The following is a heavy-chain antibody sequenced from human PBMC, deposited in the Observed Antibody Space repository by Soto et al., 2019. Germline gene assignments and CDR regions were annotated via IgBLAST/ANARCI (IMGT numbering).Heavy chain of an antibody. CDR1: GFKFSNYA. D-gene: IGHD3-16*01. J-gene: IGHJ4*02. Sequence: GGSLRLSCAASGFKFSNYAMSGVRQAPGKGLEWVSLISATGGGTYYADSVKGRFTISRDNSHNTLYLQVHSLTAEDTAVYYCAKDRRAGGNSAFYFDFWGQGAQVTVSS. CDR3: AKDRRAGGNSAFYFDF. V-gene: IGHV3-23*01. CDR2: ISATGGGT.